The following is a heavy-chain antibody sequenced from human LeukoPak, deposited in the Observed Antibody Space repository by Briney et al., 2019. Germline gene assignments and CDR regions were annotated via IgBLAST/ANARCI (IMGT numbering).Heavy chain of an antibody. D-gene: IGHD6-19*01. CDR2: INHSGST. V-gene: IGHV4-34*01. Sequence: SETLSLTCAVYGVSFSGYYWSWLRQPPGKGLEWIGEINHSGSTNYNPSLKSRVTISVDTSKNQFSLKLSSVTAADTAVYYCARGRRAYSSGWPFDYWGQGTLVTVSS. CDR3: ARGRRAYSSGWPFDY. CDR1: GVSFSGYY. J-gene: IGHJ4*02.